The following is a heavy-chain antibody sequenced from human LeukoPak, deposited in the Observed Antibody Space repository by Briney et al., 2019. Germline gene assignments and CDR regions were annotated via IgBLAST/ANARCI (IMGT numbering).Heavy chain of an antibody. J-gene: IGHJ6*03. Sequence: ASVKVSCKASGYTFTGYYMHWVRQAPGQGLEWMGWINPNSGGTNYAQKFQGRVTMTRDTSISTAYMELSRLRSDDTAVYHCARARLTYCSGGSCYSGSYMDVWGKGTTVTVSS. D-gene: IGHD2-15*01. CDR1: GYTFTGYY. CDR3: ARARLTYCSGGSCYSGSYMDV. CDR2: INPNSGGT. V-gene: IGHV1-2*02.